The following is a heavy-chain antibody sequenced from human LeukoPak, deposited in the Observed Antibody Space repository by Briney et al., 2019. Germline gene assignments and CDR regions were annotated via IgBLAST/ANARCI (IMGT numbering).Heavy chain of an antibody. CDR1: GYTFTGYY. J-gene: IGHJ4*02. CDR3: AKALRTTGMTGDY. CDR2: MNPNTGVT. D-gene: IGHD1-1*01. Sequence: ASVKVSCKTSGYTFTGYYMHWVRQAPGQGLEWMGWMNPNTGVTNYAQKFQGRVTMTRDTSISTAHMELSRLRSDDTAVYYCAKALRTTGMTGDYWGQGTLVTVSS. V-gene: IGHV1-2*02.